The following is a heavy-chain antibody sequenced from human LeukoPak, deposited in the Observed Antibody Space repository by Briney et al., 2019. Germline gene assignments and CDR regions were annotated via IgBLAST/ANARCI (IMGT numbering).Heavy chain of an antibody. V-gene: IGHV3-23*01. CDR2: ISGGGGVT. J-gene: IGHJ4*02. D-gene: IGHD5-12*01. CDR1: GFTFSSYA. CDR3: AKDPRVATIEIFDY. Sequence: PGGSLRLSCAASGFTFSSYAMSWVRQAPGKGLEWVSSISGGGGVTYYADSVKGRFTISRDNSKNTLYLQMNSPRAEDTAVYYCAKDPRVATIEIFDYWGQGTLVTVSS.